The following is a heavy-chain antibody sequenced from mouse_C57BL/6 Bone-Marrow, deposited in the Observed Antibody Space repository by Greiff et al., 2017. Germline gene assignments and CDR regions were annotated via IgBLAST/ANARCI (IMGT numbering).Heavy chain of an antibody. Sequence: EVKLVESGGGLVKPGGSLKLSCAASGFTFSSFAMPWVPQTPEKRQEWVATISDGGSYTYYPDNVKGRFTIARDNAKNNLYLQMSQLKSEDTAMYYCARLGHWYFDVWGTGTTVTVSS. CDR3: ARLGHWYFDV. V-gene: IGHV5-4*03. CDR2: ISDGGSYT. CDR1: GFTFSSFA. J-gene: IGHJ1*03.